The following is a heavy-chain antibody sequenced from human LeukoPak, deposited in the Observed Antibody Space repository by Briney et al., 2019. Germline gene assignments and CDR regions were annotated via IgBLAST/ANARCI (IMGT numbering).Heavy chain of an antibody. D-gene: IGHD1-26*01. V-gene: IGHV3-21*01. J-gene: IGHJ4*02. CDR1: GFTFSSYS. Sequence: GGSLRLSCAASGFTFSSYSMNWVHQAPGKGLEWVSSISSSSSYIYYADSVKGRFTISRDNAKNSPYLQMNSLRADDTAVYYCAREDSGSYYPRVRYYFDYWGQGTLVTVSS. CDR3: AREDSGSYYPRVRYYFDY. CDR2: ISSSSSYI.